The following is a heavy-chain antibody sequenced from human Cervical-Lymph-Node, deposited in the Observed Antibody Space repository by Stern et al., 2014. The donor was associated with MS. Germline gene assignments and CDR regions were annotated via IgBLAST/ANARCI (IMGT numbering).Heavy chain of an antibody. CDR3: ATDPSTGGGP. CDR1: GFTFRNYG. CDR2: LNPDGINT. V-gene: IGHV3-23*04. J-gene: IGHJ4*02. Sequence: EVQLVESGGGLVQPGGSLRLSCRASGFTFRNYGMSWVRQSPGKGLEWVSTLNPDGINTHYADSVEGRFTISRDISKSTLYLQMNSLTADDTAIYYCATDPSTGGGPWGQGTLVTVSS. D-gene: IGHD1-1*01.